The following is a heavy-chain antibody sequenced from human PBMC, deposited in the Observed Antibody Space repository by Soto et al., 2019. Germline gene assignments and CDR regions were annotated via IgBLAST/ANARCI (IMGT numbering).Heavy chain of an antibody. J-gene: IGHJ6*02. D-gene: IGHD3-10*01. Sequence: SETLSLTCAVYGGSFSGYYWSWIRQPPGKGLEWIGEINHSGSTNYNPSLKSRVTISVDTSKNQFSLKLSSVTAADTAVYYCARGLEYYYGSGSYYNYWRYYYYGMDVWAQGTTVPVSS. CDR1: GGSFSGYY. V-gene: IGHV4-34*01. CDR3: ARGLEYYYGSGSYYNYWRYYYYGMDV. CDR2: INHSGST.